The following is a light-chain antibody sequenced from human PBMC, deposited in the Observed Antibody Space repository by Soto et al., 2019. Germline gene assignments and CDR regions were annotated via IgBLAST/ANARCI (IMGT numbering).Light chain of an antibody. J-gene: IGLJ2*01. CDR1: SSDIGGYNY. CDR3: SSYTSNSTVL. V-gene: IGLV2-14*01. Sequence: QSVLTQPASVSGPPGQSITISCTGTSSDIGGYNYVSWYQQHPDKAPKLMIYGVSNRPSGVSNRFSASKSGNTASLTISGLQAEDEADYYCSSYTSNSTVLFGGGTKLTVL. CDR2: GVS.